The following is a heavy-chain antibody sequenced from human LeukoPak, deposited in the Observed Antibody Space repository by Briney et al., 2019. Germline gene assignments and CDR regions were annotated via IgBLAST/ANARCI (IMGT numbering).Heavy chain of an antibody. CDR3: ARTLRYFDKSFDY. CDR1: GFTFSSYA. Sequence: GGSLRLSRAASGFTFSSYAMHWVRQAPGKGLEWVAVISYDGSNKYYADSVKGRFTISRDNSKNTLYLQMNSLRAEDTAVYYCARTLRYFDKSFDYWGQGTLVTVSS. CDR2: ISYDGSNK. J-gene: IGHJ4*02. D-gene: IGHD3-9*01. V-gene: IGHV3-30*04.